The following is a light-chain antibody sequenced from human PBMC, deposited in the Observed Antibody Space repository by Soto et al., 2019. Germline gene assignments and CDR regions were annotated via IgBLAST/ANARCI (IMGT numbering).Light chain of an antibody. V-gene: IGKV3-11*01. J-gene: IGKJ1*01. CDR2: DVS. Sequence: EIVLTQSPATLSLSPGERSTLSFRASQSVNIYLAWYQQKPGQAPRLLIYDVSNRATDIPARFSGSGVGTEFTLTISSLQSEDFAVYYCQQYNNWPETFGQGTKVDI. CDR3: QQYNNWPET. CDR1: QSVNIY.